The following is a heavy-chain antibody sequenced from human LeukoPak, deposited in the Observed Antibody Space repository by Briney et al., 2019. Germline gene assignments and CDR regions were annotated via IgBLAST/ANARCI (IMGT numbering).Heavy chain of an antibody. D-gene: IGHD6-13*01. V-gene: IGHV4-30-4*02. CDR1: GGSISSGDYY. CDR3: ARVPSASAYHYMDV. J-gene: IGHJ6*03. CDR2: IYYSGST. Sequence: SETLSLTCTVSGGSISSGDYYWSWIRQPPGKGLEWIGYIYYSGSTYYNPSLKSRVTISVDTSKNQFSLKLSSVTAADTAVYYCARVPSASAYHYMDVWGKGTTVTVSS.